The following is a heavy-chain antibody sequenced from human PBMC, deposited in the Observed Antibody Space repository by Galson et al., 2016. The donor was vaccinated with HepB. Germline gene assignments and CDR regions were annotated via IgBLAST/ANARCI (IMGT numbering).Heavy chain of an antibody. D-gene: IGHD3-22*01. J-gene: IGHJ4*02. V-gene: IGHV2-70*11. CDR2: IDWDDDK. CDR3: ARIQIYYYEIGRYYYD. Sequence: PALVKPTQTLTLTCTFSGFSLSSRGMCVSWIRQPPGKALEWLARIDWDDDKYYSASLESRLSISKDTSKNQVVLTMTNMDPVDTSTYYCARIQIYYYEIGRYYYDWGQGTLVTVSS. CDR1: GFSLSSRGMC.